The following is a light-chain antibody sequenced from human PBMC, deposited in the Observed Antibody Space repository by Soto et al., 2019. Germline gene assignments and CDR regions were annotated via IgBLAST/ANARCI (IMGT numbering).Light chain of an antibody. CDR2: GAS. Sequence: VITHSQATLTVSPGDSATLSCRAKQVVSSNLAWYQQKPGQAPRLLIYGASSRATGVPDRFSGGGSGTDFTLTISRLQSEDFAVYYCQQYGSAPWTFGQGTKVDI. J-gene: IGKJ1*01. CDR3: QQYGSAPWT. CDR1: QVVSSN. V-gene: IGKV3D-15*01.